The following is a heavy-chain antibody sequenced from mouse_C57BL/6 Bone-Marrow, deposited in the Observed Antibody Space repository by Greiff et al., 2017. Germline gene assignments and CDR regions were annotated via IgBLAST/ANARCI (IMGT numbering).Heavy chain of an antibody. D-gene: IGHD1-1*02. CDR1: GYTFTSYW. Sequence: VQLQQPGAELVKPGASVKMSCKASGYTFTSYWITWVKQRPGQGLGWIGDIYPGSGSTNYNEKFKSKDTLTVDTSSSTAYMQLSSLTSEDSAVYYCARRWDYFDYWGQGTTLTVSS. CDR3: ARRWDYFDY. J-gene: IGHJ2*01. V-gene: IGHV1-55*01. CDR2: IYPGSGST.